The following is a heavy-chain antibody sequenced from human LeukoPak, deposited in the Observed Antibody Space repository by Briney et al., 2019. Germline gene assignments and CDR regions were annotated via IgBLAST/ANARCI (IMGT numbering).Heavy chain of an antibody. V-gene: IGHV3-30-3*01. Sequence: GGSLRLSCAASGFTFSSYAMHWVRQAPGKGLEWVAVISYDGSNKYYADSVKGRFTISRDNSKNTLYLQMNSLRAEDTAVYYCARGIIPQQPFDYWGQGTLVPVSS. CDR1: GFTFSSYA. CDR3: ARGIIPQQPFDY. J-gene: IGHJ4*02. CDR2: ISYDGSNK. D-gene: IGHD6-13*01.